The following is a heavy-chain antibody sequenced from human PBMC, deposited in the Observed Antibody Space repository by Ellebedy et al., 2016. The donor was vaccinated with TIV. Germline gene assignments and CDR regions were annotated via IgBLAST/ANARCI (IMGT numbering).Heavy chain of an antibody. CDR2: LLTDGVEK. D-gene: IGHD1-1*01. CDR3: ATDLGTRAFDL. J-gene: IGHJ3*01. V-gene: IGHV3-33*03. CDR1: GFRITDLG. Sequence: PGGSLRLSCVASGFRITDLGMHWVRQAPGKGLEWVTVLLTDGVEKYYGASVKGRFTVSRDDSKNTLYLQMNNLRVDDTALYHCATDLGTRAFDLWGQGTMVTVSS.